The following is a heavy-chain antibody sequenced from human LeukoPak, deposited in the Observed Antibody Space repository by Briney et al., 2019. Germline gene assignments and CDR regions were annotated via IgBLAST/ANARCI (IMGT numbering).Heavy chain of an antibody. V-gene: IGHV5-51*01. CDR3: AKHGGRGSGYDFGY. CDR1: GYSFTSYW. J-gene: IGHJ4*02. CDR2: VYPGDSDT. Sequence: GESLKISCQTSGYSFTSYWIGWVRQMPGKGLEWMGSVYPGDSDTKFSPSFQGQVTISGDKSISTAYLQWSSLKASDTAMYYCAKHGGRGSGYDFGYWGQGTLVTVSS. D-gene: IGHD5-12*01.